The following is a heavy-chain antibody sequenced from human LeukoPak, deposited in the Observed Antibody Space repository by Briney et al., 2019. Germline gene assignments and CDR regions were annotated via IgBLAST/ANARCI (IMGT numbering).Heavy chain of an antibody. CDR1: GYTFTSYA. CDR2: INAGNGNT. Sequence: PLASVKVSCKASGYTFTSYAMHWVRQAPGQRREWMGWINAGNGNTKYSQKFQGRVTITRDTSASTAYMELSSLRSEDTAVYYCARMYSSSWSAPDYWGQGTLVTVSS. V-gene: IGHV1-3*01. D-gene: IGHD6-13*01. CDR3: ARMYSSSWSAPDY. J-gene: IGHJ4*02.